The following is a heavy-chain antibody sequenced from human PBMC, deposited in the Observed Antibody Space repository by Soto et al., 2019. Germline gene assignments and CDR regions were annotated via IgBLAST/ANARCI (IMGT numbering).Heavy chain of an antibody. Sequence: SVKVSCKVSGGTFSSYTITWVRQAPGEGLEWMGRIIPMFDITNYAQKFEGRATMTRDTSTNTAYMELTSLRSEDTAVYYCARDTGGNSGNYYGMDVWGQGTTVTVS. CDR2: IIPMFDIT. D-gene: IGHD2-21*02. J-gene: IGHJ6*02. CDR1: GGTFSSYT. CDR3: ARDTGGNSGNYYGMDV. V-gene: IGHV1-69*04.